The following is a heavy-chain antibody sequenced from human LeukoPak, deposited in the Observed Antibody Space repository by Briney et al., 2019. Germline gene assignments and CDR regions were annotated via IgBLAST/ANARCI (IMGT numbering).Heavy chain of an antibody. CDR1: GYTFTSYG. CDR2: ISTYNGNT. CDR3: ARGPYSNNAPNWYFDL. V-gene: IGHV1-18*01. D-gene: IGHD6-13*01. J-gene: IGHJ2*01. Sequence: ASVTLSCKASGYTFTSYGISWVRHAPRQGLEWMGCISTYNGNTNYAQKLQSRVTITTDTSTSTAYMELRSLRSDDTAVYYCARGPYSNNAPNWYFDLWGRGTLVTVSS.